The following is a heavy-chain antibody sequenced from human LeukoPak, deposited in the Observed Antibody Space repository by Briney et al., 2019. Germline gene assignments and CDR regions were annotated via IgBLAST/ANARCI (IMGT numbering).Heavy chain of an antibody. V-gene: IGHV1-2*02. CDR3: ARGRFGEWDNWFDP. D-gene: IGHD3-10*01. J-gene: IGHJ5*02. CDR1: GYTFTGYY. CDR2: INPSSGAT. Sequence: ASVKVSCKASGYTFTGYYIHWVRQAPGQGLEWMAWINPSSGATNYAQKFQGRVTMTRDTSISTAYMELSRLASDDTAVYFCARGRFGEWDNWFDPWGQGTLVTVSS.